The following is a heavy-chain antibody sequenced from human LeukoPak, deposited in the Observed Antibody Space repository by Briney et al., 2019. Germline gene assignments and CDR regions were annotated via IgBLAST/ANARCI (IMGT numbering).Heavy chain of an antibody. V-gene: IGHV3-9*01. CDR3: AKAGCSSTSCQVDV. D-gene: IGHD2-2*01. CDR1: GFTFDDYA. J-gene: IGHJ6*02. Sequence: GGPLRLSCAASGFTFDDYAMHWLRHAPGKGLEWVSGISWNSGSIDYADSVKGRFTISRDNAKNSLYLQMNSLRAEDTALYYCAKAGCSSTSCQVDVWGQGTTVTVSS. CDR2: ISWNSGSI.